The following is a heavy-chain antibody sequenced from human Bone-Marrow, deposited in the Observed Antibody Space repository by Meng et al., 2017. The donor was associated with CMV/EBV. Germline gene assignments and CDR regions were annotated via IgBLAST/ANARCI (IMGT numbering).Heavy chain of an antibody. CDR3: ASSGNPPPLYYYYGMDV. Sequence: ASVKVSCKASGYTFTSYDINWVRQATGQGLEWMGWMNPNSGNTGYAQKFQGRVTITTDESTSTAYMELSSLRSEDTAVYYCASSGNPPPLYYYYGMDVWGQGTTVTVSS. CDR2: MNPNSGNT. V-gene: IGHV1-8*01. J-gene: IGHJ6*02. CDR1: GYTFTSYD. D-gene: IGHD1-26*01.